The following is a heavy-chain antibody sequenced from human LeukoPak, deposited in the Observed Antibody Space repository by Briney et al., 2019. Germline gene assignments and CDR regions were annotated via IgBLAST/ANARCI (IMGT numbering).Heavy chain of an antibody. D-gene: IGHD2-2*01. V-gene: IGHV1-18*01. CDR3: ARDRCSSTSCYHNWFDP. CDR2: ISAYNGNT. CDR1: GYTFTSYG. J-gene: IGHJ5*02. Sequence: ASVKVSCKASGYTFTSYGISWVRQAPGQGLEWMGWISAYNGNTNYAQKLQGRVTITTDTSTSTAYMELRSLRSDDTAVYYCARDRCSSTSCYHNWFDPWGQGTLVTVSS.